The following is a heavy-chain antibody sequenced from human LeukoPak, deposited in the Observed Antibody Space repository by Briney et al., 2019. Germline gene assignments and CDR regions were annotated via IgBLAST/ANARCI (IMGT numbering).Heavy chain of an antibody. CDR1: GYTFTGYY. D-gene: IGHD2-2*01. J-gene: IGHJ4*02. Sequence: ASAKVSCKASGYTFTGYYMHWVRQAPGQGLEWMGWINPNSGGTNYAQKFQGRVTMTRDTSISTAYMELSRLRSDDTAVYYCAYRYCSSTSCYLDYWGQGTLVTVSS. CDR2: INPNSGGT. V-gene: IGHV1-2*02. CDR3: AYRYCSSTSCYLDY.